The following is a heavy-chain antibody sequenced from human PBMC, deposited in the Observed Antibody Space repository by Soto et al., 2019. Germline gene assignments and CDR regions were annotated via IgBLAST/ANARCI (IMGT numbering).Heavy chain of an antibody. CDR3: AAGRNYFDY. D-gene: IGHD3-10*01. CDR1: GLGFSVYG. CDR2: IWYDGHEI. V-gene: IGHV3-33*01. J-gene: IGHJ4*02. Sequence: QVQLVESGGGVVQPGRSLRLSCAASGLGFSVYGMHWVRQAPGKGLEWVAFIWYDGHEIYQADSVKGRFSISRDNSKKILYLQMNSLTADDTAVYYCAAGRNYFDYWGQGALVTVSS.